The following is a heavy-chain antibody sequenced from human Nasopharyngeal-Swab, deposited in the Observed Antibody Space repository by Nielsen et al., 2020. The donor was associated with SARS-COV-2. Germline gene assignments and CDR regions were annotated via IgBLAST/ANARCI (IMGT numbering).Heavy chain of an antibody. CDR3: ARARDDYGDYYFDY. D-gene: IGHD4-17*01. Sequence: GESLKISCAASGFTFSSYDMHWVRQATGKGLEWVSAIGTAGDTYYPGSVKGRFTISRENAKNSLYLQMNSLRAGDTAVYYCARARDDYGDYYFDYWGQGTLVTVSS. V-gene: IGHV3-13*04. J-gene: IGHJ4*02. CDR1: GFTFSSYD. CDR2: IGTAGDT.